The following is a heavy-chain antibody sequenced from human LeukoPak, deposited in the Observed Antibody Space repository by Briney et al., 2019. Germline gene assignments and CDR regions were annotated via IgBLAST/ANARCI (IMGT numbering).Heavy chain of an antibody. CDR1: GDSITNYY. D-gene: IGHD1-26*01. CDR3: ARDIRSVGATLYFDY. Sequence: PSETLSLTCTVSGDSITNYYWSWIRRPAGKGPEWIAYMSYSGDATYNPSLKSRVTISIDASKNQFSLKLNSVTAADTAVYYCARDIRSVGATLYFDYWGQGTLVTVSS. CDR2: MSYSGDA. V-gene: IGHV4-59*01. J-gene: IGHJ4*02.